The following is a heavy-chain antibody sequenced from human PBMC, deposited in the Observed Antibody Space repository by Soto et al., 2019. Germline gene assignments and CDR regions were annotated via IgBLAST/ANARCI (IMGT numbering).Heavy chain of an antibody. CDR1: TFIFSSYA. CDR3: TGVGRFLEWLQEPLDH. Sequence: QVQMVESGGGVVQPGRSLRLSCAASTFIFSSYAMHWVRQAPGKGLEWVAVISNDGTKKYYADSVKGRCTITRENSRYTLYLYMTYQIDEETAMYYCTGVGRFLEWLQEPLDHWGQGTLVPVSS. CDR2: ISNDGTKK. V-gene: IGHV3-33*01. J-gene: IGHJ4*02. D-gene: IGHD3-3*01.